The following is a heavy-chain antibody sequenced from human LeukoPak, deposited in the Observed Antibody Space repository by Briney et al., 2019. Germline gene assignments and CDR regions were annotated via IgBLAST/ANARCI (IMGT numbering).Heavy chain of an antibody. V-gene: IGHV3-21*06. CDR1: GFILSSYS. J-gene: IGHJ5*02. CDR3: TRGRDCSGVSCYANWFDP. Sequence: PGGSPRPSCGASGFILSSYSMHWVRQAPGKGLEWVSSISSSSSYIYYADSVRGRFTISRDNAKNSLYLQMDSLRGEDTAIYYCTRGRDCSGVSCYANWFDPWGQGALVTVSS. CDR2: ISSSSSYI. D-gene: IGHD2-15*01.